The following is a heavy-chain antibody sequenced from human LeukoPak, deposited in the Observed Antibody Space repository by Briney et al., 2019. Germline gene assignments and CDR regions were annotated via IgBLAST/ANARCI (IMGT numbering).Heavy chain of an antibody. D-gene: IGHD6-13*01. CDR1: GYTFSSYA. J-gene: IGHJ5*02. CDR3: AKPGIAAAGTGWFDP. CDR2: ISGSGGST. V-gene: IGHV3-23*01. Sequence: GGSLRLSCADSGYTFSSYAMSWVRQAPGKGLEWVSAISGSGGSTYYADSVKGRFTISRDNSKNTLYLQMNSLRAEDTAVYYCAKPGIAAAGTGWFDPWGQGTLVTVSS.